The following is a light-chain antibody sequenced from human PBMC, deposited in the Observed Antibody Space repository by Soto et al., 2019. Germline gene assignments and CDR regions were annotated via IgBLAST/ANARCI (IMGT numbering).Light chain of an antibody. CDR2: EVY. V-gene: IGLV2-14*01. J-gene: IGLJ1*01. Sequence: QSALTQPASVSGSPGQSITISCTGTSSDVGGYNYVSWYQQHPGKAPTLMIYEVYNRPSGVYNRFSGSRSGNTASLTISGLQAEDEAEYYFNSYTSSSTFVFGTGTKLTVL. CDR1: SSDVGGYNY. CDR3: NSYTSSSTFV.